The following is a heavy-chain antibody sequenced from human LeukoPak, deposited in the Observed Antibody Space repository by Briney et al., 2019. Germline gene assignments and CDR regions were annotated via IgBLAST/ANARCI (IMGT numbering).Heavy chain of an antibody. D-gene: IGHD2-2*01. CDR1: RLTFSTYA. CDR3: AKTKRDCSSTICRTHFDY. Sequence: GGSLRPSCAASRLTFSTYAMSWVRQAPGKGLEWVAVISGSGVSTDYADSVKGRFTISRDNSMNTLYLQMNSLRAEDTAVYYCAKTKRDCSSTICRTHFDYWGQGTLVTVSS. CDR2: ISGSGVST. V-gene: IGHV3-23*01. J-gene: IGHJ4*02.